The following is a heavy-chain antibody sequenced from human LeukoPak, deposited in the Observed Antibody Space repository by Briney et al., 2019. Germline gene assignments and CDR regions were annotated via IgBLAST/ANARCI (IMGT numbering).Heavy chain of an antibody. J-gene: IGHJ4*01. V-gene: IGHV3-23*01. Sequence: GGSLRLSCAASGLTFSSYAMSWVRQAPGKGLEWVSAISGSGGSTYYADSVEGRFTISRDNSKNTLYLQMNSLKAEDTAVYYCAKTLYGSGSYWFDYWGHGTLVTVSS. D-gene: IGHD3-10*01. CDR1: GLTFSSYA. CDR3: AKTLYGSGSYWFDY. CDR2: ISGSGGST.